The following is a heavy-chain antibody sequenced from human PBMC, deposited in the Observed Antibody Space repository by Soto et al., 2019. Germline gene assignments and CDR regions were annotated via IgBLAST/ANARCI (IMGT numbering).Heavy chain of an antibody. CDR1: GDSMSSGAYY. V-gene: IGHV4-31*03. D-gene: IGHD3-22*01. J-gene: IGHJ4*02. Sequence: SETLSLTCSVSGDSMSSGAYYWSWIRQHPGKGLEWIAYIYHSGDTHYNPSLRSRITISVDTSKNQFSLKLTSVTDADTAVYYCASTYSGYLDNWGQGTLVTVSS. CDR2: IYHSGDT. CDR3: ASTYSGYLDN.